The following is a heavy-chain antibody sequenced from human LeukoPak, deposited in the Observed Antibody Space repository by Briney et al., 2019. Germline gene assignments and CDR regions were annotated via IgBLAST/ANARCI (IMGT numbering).Heavy chain of an antibody. D-gene: IGHD1-26*01. CDR2: ILYDGSNK. CDR3: AREGGSSSRLDY. J-gene: IGHJ4*02. V-gene: IGHV3-30-3*01. Sequence: GRSLRLSCAASGFTFSSYAMHWVRQAPGKGLEWVAVILYDGSNKYYADSVKGRFTISRDNSKNTLYLQMNSLRAEDTAVYYCAREGGSSSRLDYWGQGTLVTVSS. CDR1: GFTFSSYA.